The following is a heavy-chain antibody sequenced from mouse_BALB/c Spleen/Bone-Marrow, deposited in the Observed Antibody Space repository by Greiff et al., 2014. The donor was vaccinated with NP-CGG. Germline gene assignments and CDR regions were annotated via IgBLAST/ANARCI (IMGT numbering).Heavy chain of an antibody. V-gene: IGHV14-3*02. CDR3: ARWEYYAMDY. J-gene: IGHJ4*01. CDR2: IDPANGNT. CDR1: GFNIKDTY. Sequence: EVKVEESGAELVKPGASVKLSCTASGFNIKDTYMHWVKQRPEQGLEWIGRIDPANGNTKYDPKFQGKATITADTSSNTAYLQLSSLTSEDTAVYYCARWEYYAMDYWGQGTSVIVSS. D-gene: IGHD4-1*01.